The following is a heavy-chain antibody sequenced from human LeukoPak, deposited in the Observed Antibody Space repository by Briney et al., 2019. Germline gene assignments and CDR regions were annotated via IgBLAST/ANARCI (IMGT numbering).Heavy chain of an antibody. Sequence: PGGSLRLSCAASGLTFSSYSMNWVRQVPGKGLEWVSSISGSSSYIYYADSVKGRFTISRDNAKKSLWLQMNSLRPEDTAVYYCAKDFEGFCGGDCYSMDFWGQGTLATVSS. CDR3: AKDFEGFCGGDCYSMDF. V-gene: IGHV3-21*01. CDR1: GLTFSSYS. CDR2: ISGSSSYI. D-gene: IGHD2-21*02. J-gene: IGHJ4*02.